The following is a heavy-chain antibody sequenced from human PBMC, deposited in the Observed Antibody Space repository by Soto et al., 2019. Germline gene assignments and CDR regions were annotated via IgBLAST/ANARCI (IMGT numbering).Heavy chain of an antibody. D-gene: IGHD2-15*01. J-gene: IGHJ4*02. CDR1: GFTFSTYW. V-gene: IGHV3-74*01. CDR2: ISSDGSAT. CDR3: ARVRDCSGGGCYSNFDY. Sequence: EVQLVESGGGLVQPGGSLRLSCAASGFTFSTYWMHWVRQAPGKGLVWVSRISSDGSATTYADSVKGRFTISRDNAKNTLYLQVNPLRAEDTAVYYCARVRDCSGGGCYSNFDYWGQGTLVTVSS.